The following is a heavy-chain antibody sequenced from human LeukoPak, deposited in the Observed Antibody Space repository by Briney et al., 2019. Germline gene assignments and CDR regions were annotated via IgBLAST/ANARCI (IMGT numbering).Heavy chain of an antibody. CDR3: ARIDFWSGYCLDY. J-gene: IGHJ4*02. Sequence: ASVKVSCKASGYTFTDYYMHWVRQAPGQGLEWMGWINPSSGATNYAHKFQGRVIMTRDTSITTASMELGRLRPDDTAVYYCARIDFWSGYCLDYWGQGTLVTVSS. D-gene: IGHD3-3*01. CDR1: GYTFTDYY. CDR2: INPSSGAT. V-gene: IGHV1-2*07.